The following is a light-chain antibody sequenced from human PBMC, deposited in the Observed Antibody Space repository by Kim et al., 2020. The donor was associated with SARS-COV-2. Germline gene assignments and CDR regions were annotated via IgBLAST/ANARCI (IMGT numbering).Light chain of an antibody. CDR2: QAF. V-gene: IGKV1-5*03. CDR1: QSPGKW. CDR3: QQYKTYPWT. Sequence: DIQLTQSPATLSASVGDRLTITCRASQSPGKWLAWYQQRPGKAPKLLIYQAFTLESGVPSRFSGGGSGTELTLTISSLEPDDSATYYCQQYKTYPWTFGKGTKLEI. J-gene: IGKJ1*01.